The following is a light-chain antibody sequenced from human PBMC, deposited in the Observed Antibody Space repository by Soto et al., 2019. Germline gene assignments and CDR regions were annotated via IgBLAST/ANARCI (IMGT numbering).Light chain of an antibody. CDR3: LQYNSYWT. Sequence: DIQMTQSPSTLSASVGDRVSITCRASQSISSWLAWYQQKPGKAPKLLIYAASSLESGVPSRLSGSGSGTEFTLTISSLQPDDFATYYCLQYNSYWTFGQGTKVDIK. J-gene: IGKJ1*01. CDR2: AAS. V-gene: IGKV1-5*01. CDR1: QSISSW.